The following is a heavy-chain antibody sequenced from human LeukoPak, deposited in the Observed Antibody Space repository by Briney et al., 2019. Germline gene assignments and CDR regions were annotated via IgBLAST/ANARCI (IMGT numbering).Heavy chain of an antibody. D-gene: IGHD6-6*01. J-gene: IGHJ4*02. Sequence: GSLRLSFSAPGVTGRSNYMRLVRQAPGKGLGVVSIVYSGGSTYYADSVKGRFTISRDNSKNALYLQMNSLRAEDTAVYYCAREYGSSPGFFDYWGQGTLVTVSS. CDR1: GVTGRSNY. CDR2: VYSGGST. V-gene: IGHV3-53*01. CDR3: AREYGSSPGFFDY.